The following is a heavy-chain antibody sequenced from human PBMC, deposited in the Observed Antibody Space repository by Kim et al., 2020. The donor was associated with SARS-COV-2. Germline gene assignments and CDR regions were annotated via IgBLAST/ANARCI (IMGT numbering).Heavy chain of an antibody. V-gene: IGHV5-51*01. J-gene: IGHJ4*02. D-gene: IGHD6-13*01. Sequence: RYSPSFQGQVTISADKSISTAYLQWSSLKASDTAMYYCARQEQQLAFDYWGQGTLVTVSS. CDR3: ARQEQQLAFDY.